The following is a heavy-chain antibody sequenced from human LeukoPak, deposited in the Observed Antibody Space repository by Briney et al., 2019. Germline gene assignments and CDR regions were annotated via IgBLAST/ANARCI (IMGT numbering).Heavy chain of an antibody. CDR1: GGSISSGGYY. V-gene: IGHV4-31*03. CDR2: IYYSGST. J-gene: IGHJ5*02. Sequence: SETLSLTCTVSGGSISSGGYYWSWIRQHPGKGLEWIGYIYYSGSTYYNPSLKSRVTISVDTSKNQFPLKLSSVTAADTAVYYCARELRGGIAAAPGWFDPWGQGTLVTVSS. CDR3: ARELRGGIAAAPGWFDP. D-gene: IGHD6-13*01.